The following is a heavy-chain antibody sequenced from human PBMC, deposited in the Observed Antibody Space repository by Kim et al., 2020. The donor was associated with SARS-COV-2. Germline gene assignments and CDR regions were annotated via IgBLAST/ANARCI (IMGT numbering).Heavy chain of an antibody. D-gene: IGHD3-10*01. CDR3: AKEDRSLWFGASYGMDV. J-gene: IGHJ6*02. Sequence: GGSLRLSCAASGFTFSSYGMHWVRQAPGKGLEWVAVISYDGSNKYYADSVKGRFTISRDNSKNTLYLQMNSLRAEDTAVYYCAKEDRSLWFGASYGMDVWGQGTTVTVSS. CDR2: ISYDGSNK. CDR1: GFTFSSYG. V-gene: IGHV3-30*18.